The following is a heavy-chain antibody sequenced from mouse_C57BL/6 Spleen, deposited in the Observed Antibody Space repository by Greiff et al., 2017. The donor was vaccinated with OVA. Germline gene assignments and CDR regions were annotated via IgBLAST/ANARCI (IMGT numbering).Heavy chain of an antibody. Sequence: VQLKQSGAELVKPGASVKLSCTASGFNIKDYYMHWVKQRTEQGLEWIGRIDPEDGETKYAPKFQGKATITADTASNTAYLQLSSLTSEDTAVYYCARERAYSNYVYAMDYWGQGTSVTVSS. CDR2: IDPEDGET. J-gene: IGHJ4*01. CDR3: ARERAYSNYVYAMDY. V-gene: IGHV14-2*01. D-gene: IGHD2-5*01. CDR1: GFNIKDYY.